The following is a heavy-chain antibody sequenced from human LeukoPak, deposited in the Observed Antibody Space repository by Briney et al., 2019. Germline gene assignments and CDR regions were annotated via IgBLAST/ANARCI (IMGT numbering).Heavy chain of an antibody. CDR1: GGFISGY. CDR3: ARYYCSGGTCYNFDY. CDR2: IHSSGST. Sequence: SETLSLACSVSGGFISGYWSWIRQPPGKGLEWIGYIHSSGSTTYNPSLKSRVTMSVETSKNRFSLNLRSVTAADTAVYYCARYYCSGGTCYNFDYWGQGTLVTVSS. D-gene: IGHD2-15*01. J-gene: IGHJ4*02. V-gene: IGHV4-59*01.